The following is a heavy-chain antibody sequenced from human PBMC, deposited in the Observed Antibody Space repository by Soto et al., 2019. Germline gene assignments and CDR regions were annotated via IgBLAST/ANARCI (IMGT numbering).Heavy chain of an antibody. V-gene: IGHV3-48*01. Sequence: EVQLVESGGGLVQPGGSLRLSCAASGFTFSSYSMNWVRQAPGKGLEWVSYISSSSSTIYYADSVKGRFTISRDNAKNSLYLQMNSLRAEDTAVYYCARDGRYYGSGSHDYWGQGTLVTVSS. J-gene: IGHJ4*02. CDR2: ISSSSSTI. D-gene: IGHD3-10*01. CDR1: GFTFSSYS. CDR3: ARDGRYYGSGSHDY.